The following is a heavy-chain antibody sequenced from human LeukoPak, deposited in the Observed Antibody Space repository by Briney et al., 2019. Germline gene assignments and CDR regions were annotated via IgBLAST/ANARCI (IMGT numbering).Heavy chain of an antibody. J-gene: IGHJ4*02. CDR3: ARDVEAYFDY. CDR2: IKQDGSEK. V-gene: IGHV3-7*01. Sequence: PGGSLRLSCAASGFTFSSYWTSWVRQAPGKGLEWVANIKQDGSEKYYVDSVKGRFTISRDNAKNSLYLQMNSLRAEDTAVYYCARDVEAYFDYWGQGTLVTVSS. CDR1: GFTFSSYW.